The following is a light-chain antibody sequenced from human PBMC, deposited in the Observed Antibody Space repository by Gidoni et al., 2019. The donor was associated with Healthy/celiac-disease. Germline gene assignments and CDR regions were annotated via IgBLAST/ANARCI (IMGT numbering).Light chain of an antibody. CDR2: AAS. J-gene: IGKJ1*01. V-gene: IGKV1-39*01. CDR1: QSISSY. CDR3: QQSWT. Sequence: DIQMTQSPSSLSASVGDRVNITCRASQSISSYLNWYQQKPGKAPKLLIYAASSLQSGVPSRFSGSGSGTDFTLTISSLQPEDFATYYCQQSWTFGQGTKVEIK.